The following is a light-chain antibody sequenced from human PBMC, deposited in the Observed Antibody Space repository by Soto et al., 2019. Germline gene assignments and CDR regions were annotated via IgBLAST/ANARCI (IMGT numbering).Light chain of an antibody. CDR3: QSYDATHQV. CDR1: SGSIASNY. CDR2: EDN. Sequence: NFMLTQPHSVSESPGKTVIISCTRSSGSIASNYVQWYQQRPGSSPTTVIYEDNQRPSGVPDRFSGSIDSSSNSASLTISGLETGDEADYYCQSYDATHQVFGGGTKLTVL. V-gene: IGLV6-57*01. J-gene: IGLJ3*02.